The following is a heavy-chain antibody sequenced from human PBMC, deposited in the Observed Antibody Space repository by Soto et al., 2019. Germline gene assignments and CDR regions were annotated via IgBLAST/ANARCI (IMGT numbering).Heavy chain of an antibody. CDR3: ARDNYYGSGSYYKFGYYYGMDV. D-gene: IGHD3-10*01. CDR2: ISYDGSKK. J-gene: IGHJ6*02. CDR1: RFTFSSYA. Sequence: ESGGGVVQPGRSLRLSCAASRFTFSSYAMHWVRQAPGKGLEWVAVISYDGSKKYHADSVKGRFTISRDNSKNTLYLQMTSLRAEDTAVYYCARDNYYGSGSYYKFGYYYGMDVWGQGTTVTVSS. V-gene: IGHV3-30-3*01.